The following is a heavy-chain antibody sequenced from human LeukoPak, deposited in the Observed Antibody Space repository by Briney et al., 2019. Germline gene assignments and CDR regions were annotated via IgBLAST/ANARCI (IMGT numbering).Heavy chain of an antibody. D-gene: IGHD4-17*01. J-gene: IGHJ4*02. V-gene: IGHV3-30-3*01. Sequence: PGGSLRLSCAASGFTFSSYAMHWVRQAPGKGLEWVAVISYDGSNKYYADSVKGRFTISRDNSKNTLYLQMNSLRAEDTAVYYCARVGITVTTFAYFDYWGQGTLVTVSS. CDR2: ISYDGSNK. CDR1: GFTFSSYA. CDR3: ARVGITVTTFAYFDY.